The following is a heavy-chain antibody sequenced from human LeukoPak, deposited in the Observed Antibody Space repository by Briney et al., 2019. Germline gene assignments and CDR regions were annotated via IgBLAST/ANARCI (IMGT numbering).Heavy chain of an antibody. V-gene: IGHV3-21*01. Sequence: GGSLRLSCAASGFTFSSYSMNWVRQAPGKGLEWVSSISSSSSYIYYADSVKGRFTISRDNAKNSLYLQMSSLRAEDTAVYYCARHHHTPPYYDFWSGYYAYWFDPWGQGTLVTVSS. J-gene: IGHJ5*02. D-gene: IGHD3-3*01. CDR1: GFTFSSYS. CDR3: ARHHHTPPYYDFWSGYYAYWFDP. CDR2: ISSSSSYI.